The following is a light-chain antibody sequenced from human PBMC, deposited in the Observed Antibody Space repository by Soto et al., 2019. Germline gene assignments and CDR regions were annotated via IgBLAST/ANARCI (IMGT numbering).Light chain of an antibody. J-gene: IGKJ1*01. CDR3: QHYNSYSEA. CDR1: QYINTR. V-gene: IGKV3-15*01. Sequence: EIVLTQSPATLSSFPGDRVTLSCRASQYINTRLAWYQHRPGQAPRLLIFGASTRATGISPRFSGSGSGTEFTLTISSLQPDDFATYYCQHYNSYSEAFGQGTKVDIK. CDR2: GAS.